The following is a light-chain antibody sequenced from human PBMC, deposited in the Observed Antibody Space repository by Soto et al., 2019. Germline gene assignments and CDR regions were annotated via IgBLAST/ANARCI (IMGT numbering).Light chain of an antibody. J-gene: IGLJ2*01. V-gene: IGLV2-8*01. Sequence: QPVLTQPPSASGSPGQSVTISCTGTSSDVGGYDYVSWFQQHPDKAPKLMIYEVSKRPSGVPDRFSGSKSDNTASLTVSGLQAEDEADYYCTSYAGNKVIFGGGTKVTVL. CDR1: SSDVGGYDY. CDR2: EVS. CDR3: TSYAGNKVI.